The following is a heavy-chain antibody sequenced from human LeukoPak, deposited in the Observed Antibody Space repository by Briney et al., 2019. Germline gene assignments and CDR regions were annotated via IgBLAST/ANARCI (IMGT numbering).Heavy chain of an antibody. Sequence: PSETLSLTCSVSGGSLSSGSYYWGWIRQPPGKGLEWIGTTHYSGSTYYNPSLKSRVTIFIETSKNQLSLHLNSATAADTAVYYCARRHCGGDCYDFDYWGQGTLVTVSS. CDR2: THYSGST. CDR3: ARRHCGGDCYDFDY. D-gene: IGHD2-21*02. J-gene: IGHJ4*02. CDR1: GGSLSSGSYY. V-gene: IGHV4-39*01.